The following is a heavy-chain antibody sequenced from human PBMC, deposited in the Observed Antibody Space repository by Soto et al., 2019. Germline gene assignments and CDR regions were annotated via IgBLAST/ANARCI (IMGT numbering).Heavy chain of an antibody. Sequence: LKISCKASGYTFTSQWIGWVRQKPGKGLEWMGLIFPGDSDTRYSPSFQGQVTISADKSISTAFLQWSSLKASDTAMYYCARLVDGYPGYWGQGTLVTVSS. CDR1: GYTFTSQW. J-gene: IGHJ4*02. CDR2: IFPGDSDT. CDR3: ARLVDGYPGY. D-gene: IGHD5-12*01. V-gene: IGHV5-51*01.